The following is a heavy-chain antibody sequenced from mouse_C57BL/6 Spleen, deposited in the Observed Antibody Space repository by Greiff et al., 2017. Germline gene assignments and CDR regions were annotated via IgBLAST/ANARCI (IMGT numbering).Heavy chain of an antibody. D-gene: IGHD1-1*01. Sequence: VQLKQSGPGLVKPSQSLSLTCSVTGYSITSGYYWNWIRQFPGNKLEWMGYISYDGSNNYNPSLKNRISITRDPSKNQFFLKLNSVTTEDTATYYCARDQYYYGVYFDYWGQGTTLTVSS. V-gene: IGHV3-6*01. CDR3: ARDQYYYGVYFDY. CDR1: GYSITSGYY. J-gene: IGHJ2*01. CDR2: ISYDGSN.